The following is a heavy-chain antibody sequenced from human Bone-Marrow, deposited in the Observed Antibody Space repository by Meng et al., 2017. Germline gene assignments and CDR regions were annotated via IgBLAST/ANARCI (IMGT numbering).Heavy chain of an antibody. V-gene: IGHV4-31*03. J-gene: IGHJ1*01. CDR2: IYYSGGT. Sequence: QVQLQESGPGLVKPSQTLSLTCTVSGGSISSGGYYWSWIRQHPGKGLEWIGYIYYSGGTYYNPSLKSRVTISVDTSKNQFSLKLSSVTAADTAVYYCARGPLSAAGTMGYFQHWGQGTLVTVSS. CDR3: ARGPLSAAGTMGYFQH. CDR1: GGSISSGGYY. D-gene: IGHD6-13*01.